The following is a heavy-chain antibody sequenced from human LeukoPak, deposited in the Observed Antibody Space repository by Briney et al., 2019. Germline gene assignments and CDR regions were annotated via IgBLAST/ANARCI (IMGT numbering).Heavy chain of an antibody. CDR2: LHYRGNT. D-gene: IGHD3-22*01. Sequence: PSETLSLTCTVSGGSISSYYWSWIRRPPGKGPDWIGCLHYRGNTNYNASLKSRVTISVDTSKNLFSLKLSSVTAADTAVYYCARHSGGRDSSGEYWYFDLWGRGTLVTVSS. CDR3: ARHSGGRDSSGEYWYFDL. CDR1: GGSISSYY. V-gene: IGHV4-59*08. J-gene: IGHJ2*01.